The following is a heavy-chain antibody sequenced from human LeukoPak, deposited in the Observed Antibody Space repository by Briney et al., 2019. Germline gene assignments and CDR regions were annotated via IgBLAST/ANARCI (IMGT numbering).Heavy chain of an antibody. V-gene: IGHV1-69*06. CDR3: ARVNCSSTSCYAPGDY. CDR1: GGTFSSYA. Sequence: ASVKVSRKASGGTFSSYAISWVRQAPGQGLEWMGGIIPIFGTANYAQKSQGRVTIAADKSTSTAYMELSSLRSEDTAVYYCARVNCSSTSCYAPGDYWGQGTLVTVSS. CDR2: IIPIFGTA. J-gene: IGHJ4*02. D-gene: IGHD2-2*01.